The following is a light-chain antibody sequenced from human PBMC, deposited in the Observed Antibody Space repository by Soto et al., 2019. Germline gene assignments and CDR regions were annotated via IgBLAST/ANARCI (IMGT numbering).Light chain of an antibody. CDR2: EVS. J-gene: IGKJ4*01. Sequence: DIVMTQTPVSLSVTPAQPASISCKSSQSLLQSDGKTYLHWYLQRSGQPPQLLIYEVSKRFSGVPDRFSGSGSGTDFTLKISRVEAEDVGIYYCMQSTDLPLTFGGGTKVEIK. CDR1: QSLLQSDGKTY. V-gene: IGKV2D-29*01. CDR3: MQSTDLPLT.